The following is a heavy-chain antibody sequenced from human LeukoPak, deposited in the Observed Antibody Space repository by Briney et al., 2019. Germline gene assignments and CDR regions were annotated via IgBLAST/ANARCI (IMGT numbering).Heavy chain of an antibody. CDR1: GGTFSSYA. V-gene: IGHV1-69*05. Sequence: ASVKVSCKASGGTFSSYAISWVRQAPGQGLEWMGGIIPIFGTANYAQKFQDRVTITTDESMSTAYMELSSLRSEDTAVYYCARTALRGNYDSSGYYYGNIDYWGQGTLVTVSS. D-gene: IGHD3-22*01. J-gene: IGHJ4*02. CDR3: ARTALRGNYDSSGYYYGNIDY. CDR2: IIPIFGTA.